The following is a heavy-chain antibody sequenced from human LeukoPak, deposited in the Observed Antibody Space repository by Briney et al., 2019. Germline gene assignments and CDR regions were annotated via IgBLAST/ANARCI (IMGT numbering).Heavy chain of an antibody. J-gene: IGHJ6*02. D-gene: IGHD6-13*01. Sequence: GGSLRLSCAASGFNVSSEYMGWVRQAPGKGQEWVSVIYSGGSTYYADSVKGRFTISRHNSKNTLYLQMNSLRAEDTAVYYCARDLPAAGFYYYGMDVWGQGTTVTVSS. CDR2: IYSGGST. V-gene: IGHV3-53*04. CDR3: ARDLPAAGFYYYGMDV. CDR1: GFNVSSEY.